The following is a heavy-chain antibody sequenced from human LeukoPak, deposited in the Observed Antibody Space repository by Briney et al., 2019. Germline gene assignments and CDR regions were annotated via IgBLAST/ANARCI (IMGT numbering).Heavy chain of an antibody. J-gene: IGHJ5*01. V-gene: IGHV3-23*01. CDR2: ISAGGGST. CDR1: GFTFSSYA. Sequence: GGSLRLSCAASGFTFSSYAMSRVHQAPGKVLEWVSGISAGGGSTYHADSVKGRFTISRDNSKNTLYLQMSSLRAEDTAVYYCASYCTNGQCYSKGWLESWGQGTLVTASS. D-gene: IGHD2-8*01. CDR3: ASYCTNGQCYSKGWLES.